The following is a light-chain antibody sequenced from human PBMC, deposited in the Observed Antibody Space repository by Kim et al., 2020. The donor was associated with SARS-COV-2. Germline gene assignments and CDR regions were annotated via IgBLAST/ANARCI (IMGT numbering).Light chain of an antibody. CDR1: NIGSKS. Sequence: VGPGKTARITCGGNNIGSKSVHWYQQKPGQAPVLVIYYDSDRPSGIPERFSGSNSGNTATLTISRVEAGDEADYYCQVWDSSSASFGGGTQLTVL. CDR2: YDS. V-gene: IGLV3-21*04. J-gene: IGLJ2*01. CDR3: QVWDSSSAS.